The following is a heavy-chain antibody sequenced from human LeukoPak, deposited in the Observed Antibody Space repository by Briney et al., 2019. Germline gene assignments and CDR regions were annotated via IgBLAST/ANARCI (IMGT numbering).Heavy chain of an antibody. CDR1: GFTFSSYG. Sequence: PGGSLRLSCAASGFTFSSYGMHWVRQAPGKGLEWVAVIWYDGSNKYYADSVKGRFTISRDNSKNTLYLQMNSLRAEDTAVYYCAKERMTTVSDYWGQGTLVTVSS. J-gene: IGHJ4*02. CDR2: IWYDGSNK. D-gene: IGHD4-17*01. CDR3: AKERMTTVSDY. V-gene: IGHV3-33*06.